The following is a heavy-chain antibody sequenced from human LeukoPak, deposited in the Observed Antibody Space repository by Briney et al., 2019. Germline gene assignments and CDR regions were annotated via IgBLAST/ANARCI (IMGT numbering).Heavy chain of an antibody. CDR2: IYYSGST. CDR1: GFTFSDAW. Sequence: NTGGSLRLSCAASGFTFSDAWMTWVRQAPGKGLEWIGSIYYSGSTYYNPSLKSRVTISVDTSKNQFSLKLSSVTAADTAVYYCARKDCSSTSCYDGAFGYGMDVWGQGTTVTVSS. D-gene: IGHD2-2*01. CDR3: ARKDCSSTSCYDGAFGYGMDV. V-gene: IGHV4-38-2*01. J-gene: IGHJ6*02.